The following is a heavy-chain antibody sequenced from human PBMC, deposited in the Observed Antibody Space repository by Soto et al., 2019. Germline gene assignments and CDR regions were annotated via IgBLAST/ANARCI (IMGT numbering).Heavy chain of an antibody. CDR1: GGTFSSYI. V-gene: IGHV1-69*02. CDR3: ARGTDYYDSSGYYYGMDV. Sequence: QVQLVQSGAEVKKPGSSVKVSCKASGGTFSSYIISWVRQAPGQGLEWMGRIIPILGIANYAQKFQGRVTVIADKSPSTAYMELGSLRSEDTAVYYCARGTDYYDSSGYYYGMDVWGQGTTVTVSS. CDR2: IIPILGIA. J-gene: IGHJ6*02. D-gene: IGHD3-22*01.